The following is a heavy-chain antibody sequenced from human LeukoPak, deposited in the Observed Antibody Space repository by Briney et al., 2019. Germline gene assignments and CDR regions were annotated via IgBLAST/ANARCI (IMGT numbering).Heavy chain of an antibody. CDR1: GFTFDDYA. J-gene: IGHJ4*02. CDR2: ISWNSGSI. CDR3: ARERGGIDY. Sequence: GGSLRLSCAASGFTFDDYAMHWVRQAPGKGLEWVSGISWNSGSIGYADSVKGRFTISRDNAKNSLYLQMNSLRAEDTAVYYCARERGGIDYWGQGTLVTVSS. D-gene: IGHD3-3*01. V-gene: IGHV3-9*01.